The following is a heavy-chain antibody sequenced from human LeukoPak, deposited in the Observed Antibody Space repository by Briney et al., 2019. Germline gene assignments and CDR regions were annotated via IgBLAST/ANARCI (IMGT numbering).Heavy chain of an antibody. D-gene: IGHD6-19*01. Sequence: SETLSLTCTVSGGSICSYYWSWIRQPPGEGLEWIGSIYYNGNTDYNPSLKSRVTISVDTSNNQFSLKLSSVTAADTAVYYCARHGTQWLRYPNFDYWGQGTLVTVSS. CDR1: GGSICSYY. J-gene: IGHJ4*02. CDR3: ARHGTQWLRYPNFDY. CDR2: IYYNGNT. V-gene: IGHV4-59*08.